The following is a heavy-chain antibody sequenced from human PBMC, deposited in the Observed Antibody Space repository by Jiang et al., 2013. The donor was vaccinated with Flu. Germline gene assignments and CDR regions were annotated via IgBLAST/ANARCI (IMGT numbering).Heavy chain of an antibody. Sequence: SGPGLVKPSETLSLTCTVSGGSISSYYWSWIRQPPGKGLEWIGYIYYSGSTNYNPSLKSRVTISVDTSKNQFSLKLSSVTAADTAVYYCARDSGCRDGYNYVCAFDIWGQGTMVTVSS. V-gene: IGHV4-59*01. CDR3: ARDSGCRDGYNYVCAFDI. J-gene: IGHJ3*02. CDR1: GGSISSYY. CDR2: IYYSGST. D-gene: IGHD5-24*01.